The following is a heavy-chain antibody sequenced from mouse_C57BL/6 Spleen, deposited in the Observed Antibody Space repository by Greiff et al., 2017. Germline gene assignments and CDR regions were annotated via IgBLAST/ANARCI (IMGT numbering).Heavy chain of an antibody. J-gene: IGHJ1*03. CDR2: IYWDDDK. D-gene: IGHD1-1*01. V-gene: IGHV8-12*01. CDR3: ARRGDYYVSSPWYFDV. CDR1: GFSLSTSGMG. Sequence: QVTLKESGPGILQSSQTLSLTCSFSGFSLSTSGMGVSWIRQPSGKGLEWLAHIYWDDDKRYNPSLKSRLTISKDTSRNQVFLKITSVDTADTATYYCARRGDYYVSSPWYFDVWGTGTTVTVSS.